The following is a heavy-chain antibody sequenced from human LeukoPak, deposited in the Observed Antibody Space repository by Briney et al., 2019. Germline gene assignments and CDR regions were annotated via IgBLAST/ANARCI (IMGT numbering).Heavy chain of an antibody. D-gene: IGHD1-1*01. CDR1: GFTVSRNY. CDR2: INSDGST. V-gene: IGHV3-53*01. Sequence: QPGGSLRLSCAASGFTVSRNYMTWVRQAPGKGLEWVSLINSDGSTYYADSVRGRFTISRDNSKNTLYLHMNSLRAEDTAVYYCARDSSTWAFDQWGQGTLVTVSS. CDR3: ARDSSTWAFDQ. J-gene: IGHJ4*02.